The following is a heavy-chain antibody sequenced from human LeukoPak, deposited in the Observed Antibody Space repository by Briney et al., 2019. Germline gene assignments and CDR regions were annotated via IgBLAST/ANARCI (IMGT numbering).Heavy chain of an antibody. CDR1: GFTFSSYG. Sequence: PERSLRLSCAASGFTFSSYGMHWVRQAPGKGLEWVAVISYDGSNKYYADSVKGRFTISRDNSKNTLYLQMNSLRAEDTAVYYCAKDGYCSSNSCYYIWFDPWGQGTLVTVSS. V-gene: IGHV3-30*18. CDR2: ISYDGSNK. D-gene: IGHD2-2*03. CDR3: AKDGYCSSNSCYYIWFDP. J-gene: IGHJ5*02.